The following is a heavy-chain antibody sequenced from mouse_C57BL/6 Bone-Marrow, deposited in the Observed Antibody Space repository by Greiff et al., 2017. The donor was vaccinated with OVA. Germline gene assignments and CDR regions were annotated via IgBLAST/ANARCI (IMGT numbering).Heavy chain of an antibody. J-gene: IGHJ4*01. D-gene: IGHD1-1*01. CDR3: ARSSTTVVATDYYAMDY. CDR2: INPSSGYT. V-gene: IGHV1-7*01. Sequence: QVQLKQSGAELAKPGASVKLSCKASGYTFTSYWMHWVKQRPGQGLEWIGYINPSSGYTKYNQKFKDKATLTADKSSSTAYMQLSSLTYEDSAVYYCARSSTTVVATDYYAMDYWGQGTSVTVSS. CDR1: GYTFTSYW.